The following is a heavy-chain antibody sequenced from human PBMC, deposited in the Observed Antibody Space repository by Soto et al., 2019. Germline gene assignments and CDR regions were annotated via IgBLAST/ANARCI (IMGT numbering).Heavy chain of an antibody. V-gene: IGHV3-64D*06. D-gene: IGHD3-22*01. CDR2: ISTNGGST. CDR1: GFTFSIYA. Sequence: GGSLSLSCSASGFTFSIYAMHWVRKAPGKGLEYVSSISTNGGSTDYADSVKGRFTISRDNSKNTVYLQMSSLRVEDTAVYYCVKGEYYYDSSGYYPFDYWGQGTLVTVSS. CDR3: VKGEYYYDSSGYYPFDY. J-gene: IGHJ4*02.